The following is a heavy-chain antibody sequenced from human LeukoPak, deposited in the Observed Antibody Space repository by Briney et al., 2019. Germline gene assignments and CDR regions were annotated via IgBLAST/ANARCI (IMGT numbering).Heavy chain of an antibody. CDR1: GFTFSSYA. CDR3: ATDGAGFDT. V-gene: IGHV3-48*04. J-gene: IGHJ5*02. CDR2: INIGGTNT. Sequence: GGSLRLSCGASGFTFSSYAMAWVRQAPGKGLEWLSYINIGGTNTHYADSVKGRFTISRDNAKKSLYLEMNNLRAEDTAVYYCATDGAGFDTWGQGVLVTVSS.